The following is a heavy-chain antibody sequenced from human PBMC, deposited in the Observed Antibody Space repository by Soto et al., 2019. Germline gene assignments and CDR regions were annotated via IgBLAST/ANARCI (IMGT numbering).Heavy chain of an antibody. J-gene: IGHJ5*02. CDR1: GYTFTGYY. V-gene: IGHV1-2*02. CDR3: ARDTTVTTYWFDP. Sequence: ASVKVSCKASGYTFTGYYMHWVRQAPGQGLEWMGWINPNSGGTNYAQKFQGRVTMTRDTSISTAYMELSRLRSDDTAVYYCARDTTVTTYWFDPWGQETLVTVSS. D-gene: IGHD4-17*01. CDR2: INPNSGGT.